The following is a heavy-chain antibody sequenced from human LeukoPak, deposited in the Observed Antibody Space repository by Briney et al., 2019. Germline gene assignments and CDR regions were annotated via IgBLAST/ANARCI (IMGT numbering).Heavy chain of an antibody. CDR1: GFTFSNAW. J-gene: IGHJ4*02. V-gene: IGHV3-30*18. CDR3: AKYDTMVRGAKAPFDY. Sequence: GGSLRLSCAASGFTFSNAWMSWVRQAPGKGLEWVAVISYDGSNKYYADSVKGRFTISRDNSKNTLYLQMNSLRAEDTAVYYCAKYDTMVRGAKAPFDYWGQGTLVTVSS. D-gene: IGHD3-10*01. CDR2: ISYDGSNK.